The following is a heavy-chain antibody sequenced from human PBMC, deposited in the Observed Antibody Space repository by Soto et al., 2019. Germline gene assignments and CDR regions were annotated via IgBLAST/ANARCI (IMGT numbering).Heavy chain of an antibody. D-gene: IGHD2-21*02. CDR1: GFTFTSSA. CDR2: IVVGSGNT. J-gene: IGHJ4*02. V-gene: IGHV1-58*01. CDR3: AAKGADDHCGGDCGFDY. Sequence: QMQLVQSGPEVKKPGTSVKVSCKASGFTFTSSAVQWVRQARGQRLEWIGWIVVGSGNTNYAQKFQERVTITRDMSTSTAYMELSSLRSEDTAVYYCAAKGADDHCGGDCGFDYWGQGTLVTVSS.